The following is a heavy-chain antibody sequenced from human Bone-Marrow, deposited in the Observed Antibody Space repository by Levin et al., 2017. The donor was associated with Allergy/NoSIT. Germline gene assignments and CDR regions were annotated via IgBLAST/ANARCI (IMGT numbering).Heavy chain of an antibody. V-gene: IGHV1-18*04. J-gene: IGHJ4*02. CDR1: GYTFNRHG. Sequence: ASVKVSCKASGYTFNRHGISWVRQAPGQGLEWMGWVSGYNGDTSYAQKFQGRVTMTTDTSTSKVYMELRGLRSDDTAMYYCARDGGGDCDYWGQGTLVTVSS. CDR3: ARDGGGDCDY. D-gene: IGHD2-21*02. CDR2: VSGYNGDT.